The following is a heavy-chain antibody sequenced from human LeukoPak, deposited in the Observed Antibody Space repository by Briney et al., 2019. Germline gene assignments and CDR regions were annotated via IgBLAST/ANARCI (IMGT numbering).Heavy chain of an antibody. CDR3: ARAAMVRGVDYFDY. Sequence: GGSLRLSCAASGFTFNNYAMTWVRQAPGKGLEWVSAISGSGGTTLYADSVKGRFTISRDNSKSTLYLQMNSLRAEDTAIYYCARAAMVRGVDYFDYWGQGTLVTVSS. CDR2: ISGSGGTT. CDR1: GFTFNNYA. V-gene: IGHV3-23*01. J-gene: IGHJ4*02. D-gene: IGHD3-10*01.